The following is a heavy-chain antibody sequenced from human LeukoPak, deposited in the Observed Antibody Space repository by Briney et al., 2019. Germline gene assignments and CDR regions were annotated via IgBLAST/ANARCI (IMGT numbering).Heavy chain of an antibody. Sequence: GGSLGLSCAASGFTFSSYWMSWVRQAPGKGLEWVADIKQDGSEKYYVDSVKGRFTISRDNAKNSLYLQMKSLRAEDTAVYYWGRYCSGGSCYDYWGQGTLVTVSS. V-gene: IGHV3-7*01. CDR1: GFTFSSYW. J-gene: IGHJ4*02. CDR2: IKQDGSEK. CDR3: GRYCSGGSCYDY. D-gene: IGHD2-15*01.